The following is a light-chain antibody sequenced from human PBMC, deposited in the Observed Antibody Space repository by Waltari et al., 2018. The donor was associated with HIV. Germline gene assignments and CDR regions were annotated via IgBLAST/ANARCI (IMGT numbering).Light chain of an antibody. Sequence: DIQMPQSPSSLSASVGDRVTITCQASHDISNYLNWYQQTPGKAPKLLIYDASSLETGVPARFSGSGSGTYFTYTISSLQPEDGATYYCEQYDNLPRTFGQGTKVEIK. CDR3: EQYDNLPRT. V-gene: IGKV1-33*01. CDR2: DAS. J-gene: IGKJ1*01. CDR1: HDISNY.